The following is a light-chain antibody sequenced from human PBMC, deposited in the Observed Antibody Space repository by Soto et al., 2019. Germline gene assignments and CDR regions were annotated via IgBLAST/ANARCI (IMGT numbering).Light chain of an antibody. CDR3: QQYNNWPWT. CDR1: QSVSSN. Sequence: EIVMTQSPATLSVSPGERATLSCRASQSVSSNLAWYQQKPGQAPSLLIYGASTRATGIPSRFSGSGSGTEFTLTISSLHSEDFAVYYCQQYNNWPWTFGQGTKVEIK. J-gene: IGKJ1*01. CDR2: GAS. V-gene: IGKV3-15*01.